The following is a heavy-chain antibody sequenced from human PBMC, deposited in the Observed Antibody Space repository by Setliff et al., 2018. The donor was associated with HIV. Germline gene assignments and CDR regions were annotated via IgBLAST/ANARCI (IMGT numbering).Heavy chain of an antibody. CDR3: ARGARLLAGYSDRWDYYYMAV. Sequence: PSETLSLTCTVSGGSISSGGYYWSWIRQHPGKGPEWIGYIYYNGSTYYTPSLKSRVSMSVDTSKDQVSLKVNSVTAADTAVYYCARGARLLAGYSDRWDYYYMAVWGKGTTVTVSS. V-gene: IGHV4-31*02. CDR2: IYYNGST. J-gene: IGHJ6*03. CDR1: GGSISSGGYY. D-gene: IGHD6-13*01.